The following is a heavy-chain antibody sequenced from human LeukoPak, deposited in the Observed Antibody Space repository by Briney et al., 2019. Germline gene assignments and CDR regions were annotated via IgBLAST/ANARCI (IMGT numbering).Heavy chain of an antibody. CDR2: ISSSGNNA. CDR1: GFTFRDAA. CDR3: AKADRGWGVITKD. J-gene: IGHJ4*02. Sequence: GGSLRLSCAVSGFTFRDAAMTWVRQAPGKGLEWVSLISSSGNNAYYADSVRGRFTISRDNSKKTLYLQMNSLRAEDTAVYYCAKADRGWGVITKDWGQGTLVTVSS. D-gene: IGHD3-10*01. V-gene: IGHV3-23*01.